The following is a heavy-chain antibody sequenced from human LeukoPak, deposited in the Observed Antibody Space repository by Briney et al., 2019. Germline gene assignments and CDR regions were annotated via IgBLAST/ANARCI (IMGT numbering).Heavy chain of an antibody. J-gene: IGHJ4*02. Sequence: SETLSLTCTVSGGSISSDYWSWIRQPPGKGLERIGYMYSSGNTNYNPSLKSRVTISEDTSKNQLSLKLRSVTAADTAVYYCAATIKRDYGDTNLDYWGQGTLVTVSS. CDR1: GGSISSDY. CDR2: MYSSGNT. CDR3: AATIKRDYGDTNLDY. V-gene: IGHV4-59*01. D-gene: IGHD4-17*01.